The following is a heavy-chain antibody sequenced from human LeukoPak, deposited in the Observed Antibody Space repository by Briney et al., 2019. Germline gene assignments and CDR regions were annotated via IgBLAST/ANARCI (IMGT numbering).Heavy chain of an antibody. CDR1: GFTFSSYG. J-gene: IGHJ4*02. V-gene: IGHV3-30*03. D-gene: IGHD2-15*01. CDR3: ARVKRDCSGGTCYCYDY. Sequence: PGGSLRLSCAASGFTFSSYGMHWVRQAPGKGLEWVAVISYDGSNKYYADSVKGRFTISRDNSKNTLYLQMNSLRAEDTAVYYCARVKRDCSGGTCYCYDYWGQGTLVTVSS. CDR2: ISYDGSNK.